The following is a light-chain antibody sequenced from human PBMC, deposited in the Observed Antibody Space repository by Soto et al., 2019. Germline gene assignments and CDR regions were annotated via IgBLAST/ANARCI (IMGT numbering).Light chain of an antibody. Sequence: QSVLTPQPSVSGAPGQWFNISCTGGGSSLGAGYAVEWYQQLRAMAHDLIIVDVGKRPSGVPNRFSGSKSGNTAYLNTSGLRAEDEADYHCCSYVGRNTYVFGTGPKLNVL. CDR2: DVG. V-gene: IGLV1-40*01. CDR1: GSSLGAGYA. J-gene: IGLJ1*01. CDR3: CSYVGRNTYV.